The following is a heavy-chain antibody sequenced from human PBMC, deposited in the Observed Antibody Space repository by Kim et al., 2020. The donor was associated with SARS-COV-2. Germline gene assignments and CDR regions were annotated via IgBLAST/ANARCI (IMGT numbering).Heavy chain of an antibody. CDR1: GFRFNRYA. J-gene: IGHJ6*02. CDR2: ISDDGRHT. CDR3: ARAANDCVYYGMEV. V-gene: IGHV3-30*04. Sequence: GGSLRLSCAASGFRFNRYAMHWVRQAPGKGLEWVASISDDGRHTFEADSVKGRLTISRDKSKSTLYLQLNSLRSEDTGVYYCARAANDCVYYGMEVWGQG. D-gene: IGHD2-21*02.